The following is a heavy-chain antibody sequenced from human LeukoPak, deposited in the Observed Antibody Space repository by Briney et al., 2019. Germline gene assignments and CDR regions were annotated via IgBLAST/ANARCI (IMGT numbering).Heavy chain of an antibody. Sequence: GGSLRLSCAASGFTFSNSWMFWVRQAPGKGLMYVSEINNDGNRIRYVDSVKGRFTISRDGAKNTLFLQMNSLRDDDTAMYYCARGGLPGGFDYWGQGILVTASS. J-gene: IGHJ4*02. CDR2: INNDGNRI. CDR1: GFTFSNSW. CDR3: ARGGLPGGFDY. D-gene: IGHD7-27*01. V-gene: IGHV3-74*01.